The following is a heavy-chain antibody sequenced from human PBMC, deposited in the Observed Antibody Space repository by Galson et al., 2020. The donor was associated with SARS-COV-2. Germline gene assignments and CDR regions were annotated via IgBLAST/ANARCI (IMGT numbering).Heavy chain of an antibody. Sequence: GGSLRPSCAASAFIVSSNYMSWVRQAPGKGLEWVPGIYSGGTTTYADSVKGRFTISRDNSKNTLYLQMHSLRAEDTAVYYCAGEYGIKFGGVFVIGYWGQGTLVTVSS. CDR1: AFIVSSNY. CDR3: AGEYGIKFGGVFVIGY. J-gene: IGHJ4*02. CDR2: IYSGGTT. D-gene: IGHD3-16*02. V-gene: IGHV3-66*01.